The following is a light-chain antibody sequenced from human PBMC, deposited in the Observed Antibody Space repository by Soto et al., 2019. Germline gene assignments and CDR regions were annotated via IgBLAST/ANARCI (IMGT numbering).Light chain of an antibody. V-gene: IGKV3-11*01. CDR3: PQGTTGT. J-gene: IGKJ4*01. CDR1: QSISNF. CDR2: DAS. Sequence: EIVLTQSPATLSLSPGDSATLSCRASQSISNFLAWYQQKPGQAPRLLIYDASHRVTGVPGRFSGSGSGTDFTLPLSSLEPDDFAVYHCPQGTTGTFGGGTKV.